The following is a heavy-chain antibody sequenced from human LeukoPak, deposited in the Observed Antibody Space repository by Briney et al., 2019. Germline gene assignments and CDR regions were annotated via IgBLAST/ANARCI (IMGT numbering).Heavy chain of an antibody. CDR3: AKDRLEYHDIRALDAFDI. V-gene: IGHV3-23*01. J-gene: IGHJ3*02. CDR1: GFTFSSYA. D-gene: IGHD3-3*01. Sequence: GGSPRLSCAAPGFTFSSYAMSWVRQAPGKGLEWVSTISGSGGSTYYADSVKGRFTISRDNSKNTLYLQMNSLRAEDTAVYYCAKDRLEYHDIRALDAFDIWGQGTMVTVSS. CDR2: ISGSGGST.